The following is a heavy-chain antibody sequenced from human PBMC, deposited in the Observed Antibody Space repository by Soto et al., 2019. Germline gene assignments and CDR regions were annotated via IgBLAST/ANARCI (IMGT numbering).Heavy chain of an antibody. CDR1: GYPVTAYS. D-gene: IGHD3-3*01. CDR3: ARGGGVGVAGSAAFDM. J-gene: IGHJ3*02. CDR2: INPATGAA. Sequence: QLHLVHSGAVVKKPGASVTVSCSASGYPVTAYSMHWVRQAPGRGLEWMGGINPATGAAKYTQTFTGRVNMSRGTATSTVFMELSGLTSEDTAVFYCARGGGVGVAGSAAFDMWGQGTVVTVSS. V-gene: IGHV1-2*02.